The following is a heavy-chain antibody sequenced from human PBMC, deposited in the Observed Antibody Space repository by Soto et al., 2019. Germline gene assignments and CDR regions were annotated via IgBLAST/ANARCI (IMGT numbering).Heavy chain of an antibody. CDR1: GGSVSSGAYY. D-gene: IGHD5-12*01. J-gene: IGHJ3*02. Sequence: SETLSLTCTVSGGSVSSGAYYWTWIRQRPGKGLEWIGYIYYSGSTYYSPSHKSRLSISLGTSKNQFSLRLSSVTAADTAMYYCARARLRAVYAFDIWGQGTMVTVSS. CDR3: ARARLRAVYAFDI. V-gene: IGHV4-31*03. CDR2: IYYSGST.